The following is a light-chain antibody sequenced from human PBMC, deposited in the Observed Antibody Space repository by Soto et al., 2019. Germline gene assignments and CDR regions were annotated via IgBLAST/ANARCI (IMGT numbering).Light chain of an antibody. CDR2: AAS. V-gene: IGKV1-8*01. J-gene: IGKJ4*01. Sequence: AIRMTQSPSSFSASTGDRVTITCRASEGVYTHLAWYQQKPGKTPKLLIYAASTLQSGVPSRFSGSGSGTDFTLTISFLQPQDFATYYCQQYYGYPLTFGGGTTVEI. CDR3: QQYYGYPLT. CDR1: EGVYTH.